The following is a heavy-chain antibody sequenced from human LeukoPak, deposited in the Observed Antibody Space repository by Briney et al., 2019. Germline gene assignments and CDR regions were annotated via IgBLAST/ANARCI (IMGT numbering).Heavy chain of an antibody. J-gene: IGHJ6*04. Sequence: PGGSLRLSCAASGFTFSNYAMNWVRQASGKGLEWVSLISNSGDNAYYADSVRGRFTISRDKSKNTVSLQMNSLRGEDTAVYYCAKEVGGGGGGMDVGGKGPRVTFSS. CDR2: ISNSGDNA. CDR3: AKEVGGGGGGMDV. CDR1: GFTFSNYA. D-gene: IGHD3-16*01. V-gene: IGHV3-23*01.